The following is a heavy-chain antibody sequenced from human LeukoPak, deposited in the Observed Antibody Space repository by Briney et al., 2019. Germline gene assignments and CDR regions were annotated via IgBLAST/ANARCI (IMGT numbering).Heavy chain of an antibody. CDR2: IYYSGST. Sequence: SETLSLTCTVSGGSISSGTYYWGWLRQPPGKGLEWIGSIYYSGSTYYNPSLRSRVTISVDTSKNQFSLKLSSVTAADTAVYYCARRGPPRTLLRGVKSGWFDPWGQGTLVTVSS. D-gene: IGHD3-10*01. J-gene: IGHJ5*02. V-gene: IGHV4-39*07. CDR3: ARRGPPRTLLRGVKSGWFDP. CDR1: GGSISSGTYY.